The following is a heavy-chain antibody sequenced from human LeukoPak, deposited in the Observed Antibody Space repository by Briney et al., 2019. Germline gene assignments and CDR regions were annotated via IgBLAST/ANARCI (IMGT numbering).Heavy chain of an antibody. V-gene: IGHV1-2*02. CDR1: RYTFTGYY. CDR2: INPNSGGT. D-gene: IGHD1-1*01. CDR3: ARENWNDVHYYYYYMDV. J-gene: IGHJ6*03. Sequence: GASVKVSCKASRYTFTGYYMHWVRQAPGQGLEWMGWINPNSGGTNYAQKFQGRVTMTRDTSISTAYMELSRLRSDDTAVYYCARENWNDVHYYYYYMDVWGKGTTVTVSS.